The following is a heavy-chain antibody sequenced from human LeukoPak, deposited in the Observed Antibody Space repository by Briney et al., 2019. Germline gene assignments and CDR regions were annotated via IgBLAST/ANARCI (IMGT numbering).Heavy chain of an antibody. CDR3: AKLPSTFGGVIAL. J-gene: IGHJ5*02. D-gene: IGHD3-16*01. V-gene: IGHV3-21*04. CDR1: GFTFSSYS. Sequence: GGSLRLSCAASGFTFSSYSMNWVRQAPGKGLEWVSSISSSSSYIYYADSVKGRFTISRDNSKNTLFLQMNYLRTNDTAIYYCAKLPSTFGGVIALWGQGTLVTVSS. CDR2: ISSSSSYI.